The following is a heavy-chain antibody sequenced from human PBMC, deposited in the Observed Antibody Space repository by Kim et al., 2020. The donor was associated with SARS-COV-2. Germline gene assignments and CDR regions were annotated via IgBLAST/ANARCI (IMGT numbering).Heavy chain of an antibody. D-gene: IGHD1-7*01. CDR2: INHSGST. Sequence: SETLSLTCAVYGGSFSGYYWSWIRQPPGKGLEWIGEINHSGSTNYNPSLKSRVTISVDTSKNQFSLKLSSVAAADTAVYYCARGRGWWNYYYCFDYWGQGTLVTVSS. CDR1: GGSFSGYY. V-gene: IGHV4-34*01. J-gene: IGHJ4*02. CDR3: ARGRGWWNYYYCFDY.